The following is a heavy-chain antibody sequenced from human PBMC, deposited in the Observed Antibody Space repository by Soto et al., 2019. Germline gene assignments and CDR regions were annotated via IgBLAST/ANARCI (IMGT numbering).Heavy chain of an antibody. CDR1: SGSIRSYY. Sequence: SETLSLTCTVSSGSIRSYYWTWIRQPPGKGLEWIGYVYHSGITSYNPSLKSRVTISVDASQNQFSLSLTSLTAADTAMYYCARGRLPIQQGFDIWGQGTLVTVSS. CDR3: ARGRLPIQQGFDI. D-gene: IGHD1-1*01. J-gene: IGHJ3*02. V-gene: IGHV4-59*01. CDR2: VYHSGIT.